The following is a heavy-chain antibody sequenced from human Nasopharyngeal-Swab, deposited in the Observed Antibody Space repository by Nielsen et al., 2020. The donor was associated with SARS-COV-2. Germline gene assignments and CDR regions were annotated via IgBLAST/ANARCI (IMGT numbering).Heavy chain of an antibody. D-gene: IGHD3-10*01. Sequence: LETLSLTCTVSGGSISSSSYYWGWVRQPPGKGLEWIGSIHYNGNTYYSPSLKSRVSTSIDTSGNQFSLKLSSVTAADTAIYYCARPSGGVQFYWYFDLWGRGTLVTVSS. CDR2: IHYNGNT. CDR1: GGSISSSSYY. J-gene: IGHJ2*01. CDR3: ARPSGGVQFYWYFDL. V-gene: IGHV4-39*01.